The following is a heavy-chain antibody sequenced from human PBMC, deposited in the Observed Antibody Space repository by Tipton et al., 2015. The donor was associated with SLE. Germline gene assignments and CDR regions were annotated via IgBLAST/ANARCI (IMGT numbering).Heavy chain of an antibody. CDR2: INIDGTEK. Sequence: GSLRLSCAASRSAFSGYWMSWARQAPGKGLEWVANINIDGTEKYYVDSVKGRFTISRDNAKNFLFLQMNSLRAEDTAVYYCVRQNFHGSGSYYKHIWFDPWGQGTLVTVSS. J-gene: IGHJ5*02. D-gene: IGHD3-10*01. V-gene: IGHV3-7*01. CDR1: RSAFSGYW. CDR3: VRQNFHGSGSYYKHIWFDP.